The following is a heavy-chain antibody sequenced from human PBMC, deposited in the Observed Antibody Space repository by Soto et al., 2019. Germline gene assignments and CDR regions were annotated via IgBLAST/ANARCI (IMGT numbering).Heavy chain of an antibody. CDR3: ASRYNWNDWWFDP. J-gene: IGHJ5*02. Sequence: QVQLQESGPGLVKPSGTLSLTCAVSSGSISSSNWWSWVRQPPGKGLEWIGEIYHSGSTNYNPSLKRRVPISVDKSKNQFSLKLSSVTAADTAVYYCASRYNWNDWWFDPWGQGTLVTVSS. V-gene: IGHV4-4*02. D-gene: IGHD1-1*01. CDR2: IYHSGST. CDR1: SGSISSSNW.